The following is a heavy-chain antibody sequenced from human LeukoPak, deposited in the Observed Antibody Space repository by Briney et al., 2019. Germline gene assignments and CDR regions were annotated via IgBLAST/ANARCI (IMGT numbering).Heavy chain of an antibody. CDR1: GDSISTTNSY. CDR2: LYYSGSS. CDR3: AREDTSDRYGMDV. Sequence: SETLSLTCTVSGDSISTTNSYRGWIRQPPGKGLEWIGSLYYSGSSYYNPSLKSRVTISADTSKNQFSLKLSSVTAAETAVYYCAREDTSDRYGMDVWGQGTTVTVSS. D-gene: IGHD5-18*01. V-gene: IGHV4-39*07. J-gene: IGHJ6*02.